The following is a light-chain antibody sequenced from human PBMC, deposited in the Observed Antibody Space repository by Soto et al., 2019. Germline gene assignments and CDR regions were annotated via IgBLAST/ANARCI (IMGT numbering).Light chain of an antibody. V-gene: IGKV1-33*01. CDR2: GAS. CDR1: QDIRKY. CDR3: QHYDHLPPFT. J-gene: IGKJ3*01. Sequence: DIQMTQSPSSLSASVGDRVTITCQASQDIRKYLSWYQQKPGRAPKLLIYGASNLETGVPARFTGRGVGTDFTFTISSLQPDDIATYYCQHYDHLPPFTFGPGTKVAIK.